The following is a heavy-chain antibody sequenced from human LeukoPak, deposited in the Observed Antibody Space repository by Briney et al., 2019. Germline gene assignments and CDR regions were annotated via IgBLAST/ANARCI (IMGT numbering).Heavy chain of an antibody. D-gene: IGHD2-21*01. Sequence: GGSLRLSCAASGFTFSSYSMNWVRQAPGKGLEWVSSISSSSYIYYADSVKGRFTISRDNAKNSLYLQMNSLRAEDTAVYYCARVGCGGDCYSEASFDYWGQGTLVTVSS. CDR3: ARVGCGGDCYSEASFDY. CDR2: ISSSSYI. CDR1: GFTFSSYS. J-gene: IGHJ4*02. V-gene: IGHV3-21*01.